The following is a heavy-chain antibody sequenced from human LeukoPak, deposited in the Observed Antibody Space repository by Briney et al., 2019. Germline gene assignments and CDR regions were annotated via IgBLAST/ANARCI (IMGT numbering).Heavy chain of an antibody. V-gene: IGHV4-39*07. CDR2: IYYSGST. CDR3: ARDFDYGGNSHGYNWFDP. Sequence: SETLSLTCTVSGGSISSSSYYWGWIRQPPGKGLEWIGSIYYSGSTYYNPSLKSRVTISVDTSKNQFSLKLSSVTAADTAVYYCARDFDYGGNSHGYNWFDPWGQGTLVTVSS. J-gene: IGHJ5*02. CDR1: GGSISSSSYY. D-gene: IGHD4-23*01.